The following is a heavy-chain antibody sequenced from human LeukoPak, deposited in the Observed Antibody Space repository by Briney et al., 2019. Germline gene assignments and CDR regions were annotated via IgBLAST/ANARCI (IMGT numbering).Heavy chain of an antibody. CDR1: GGSFSGYY. V-gene: IGHV4-34*01. D-gene: IGHD6-13*01. J-gene: IGHJ4*02. CDR3: ARGEGIAAFY. CDR2: INHSGGT. Sequence: PSETLSLTCAVYGGSFSGYYWSWIRQSPWKGLEWIGEINHSGGTNYNPSLKSRVTISVDTSKNQFSLKLSSVTAADTAVYYCARGEGIAAFYWGQGTLVTVSS.